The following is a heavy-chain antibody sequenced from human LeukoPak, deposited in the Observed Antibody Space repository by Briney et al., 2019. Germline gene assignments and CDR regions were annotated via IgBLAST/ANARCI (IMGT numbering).Heavy chain of an antibody. D-gene: IGHD2-2*01. CDR3: ARAGDIVVVPAAGQDWFDP. CDR1: GGSISSGGYY. V-gene: IGHV4-31*03. Sequence: SETLSLTCTVSGGSISSGGYYWSWIRQHPGKGLEWIGYIYYSGSTYYNPSLKSRVTISVDTSKNQFSLKLSSVTAADTAVYYCARAGDIVVVPAAGQDWFDPWGQGTLVTVSP. J-gene: IGHJ5*02. CDR2: IYYSGST.